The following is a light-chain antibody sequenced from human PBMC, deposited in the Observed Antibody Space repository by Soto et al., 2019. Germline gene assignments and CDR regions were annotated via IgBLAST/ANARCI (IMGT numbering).Light chain of an antibody. CDR2: DVS. CDR3: CSYAGSPRYV. J-gene: IGLJ1*01. Sequence: QSALTQPRSVSGSPGQSVTMSCTGTSSDVGTYNYVSWYQQHPGKAPKVMIYDVSERPSGVPDRFSGSKSGNTASLTISGLQAEDEADYYCCSYAGSPRYVFGTGTQLTVL. V-gene: IGLV2-11*01. CDR1: SSDVGTYNY.